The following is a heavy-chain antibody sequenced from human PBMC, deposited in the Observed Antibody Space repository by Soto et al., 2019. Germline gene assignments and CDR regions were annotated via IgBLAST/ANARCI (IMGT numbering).Heavy chain of an antibody. Sequence: DVQLVESGGGLVQPGGSLRLSCAASGFTFRSSSFNWVRQAPGKGLEWVAYISSSSRTIYYIDSVKGRFTVSRDNAENSVFLQMSSLRHEDTAVYVYARRYYYETNAYNYRSNAFDIWGPWTMVTVSS. V-gene: IGHV3-48*02. CDR3: ARRYYYETNAYNYRSNAFDI. CDR1: GFTFRSSS. D-gene: IGHD3-22*01. J-gene: IGHJ3*02. CDR2: ISSSSRTI.